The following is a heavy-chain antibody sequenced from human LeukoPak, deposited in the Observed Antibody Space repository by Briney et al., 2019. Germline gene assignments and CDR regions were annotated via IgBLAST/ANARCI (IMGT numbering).Heavy chain of an antibody. CDR2: IRSKANSYAT. CDR1: GFTFSGSA. CDR3: TRHFDVVVVAATPEFDY. J-gene: IGHJ4*02. V-gene: IGHV3-73*01. Sequence: RSGGSLRLSCAASGFTFSGSAMHWVRQASGKGLEWVGRIRSKANSYATAYAASVKGRFTISRDDSKNTAYLQMNSLKTEDTAVYYCTRHFDVVVVAATPEFDYWGQGTLVTVSS. D-gene: IGHD2-15*01.